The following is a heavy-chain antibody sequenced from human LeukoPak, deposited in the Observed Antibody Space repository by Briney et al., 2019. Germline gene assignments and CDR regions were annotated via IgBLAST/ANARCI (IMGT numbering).Heavy chain of an antibody. D-gene: IGHD6-19*01. CDR1: GLTFSNYA. CDR3: ARGTPAVAGIDY. J-gene: IGHJ4*02. Sequence: GRSLKLSCAASGLTFSNYAMHWVRQAPGKGLEWVAVLAHGGGDRYFADSVKGRFTISRDNSKNTLYLQMSSLRAEDTALYYCARGTPAVAGIDYWGQGTLVTVSS. V-gene: IGHV3-30*04. CDR2: LAHGGGDR.